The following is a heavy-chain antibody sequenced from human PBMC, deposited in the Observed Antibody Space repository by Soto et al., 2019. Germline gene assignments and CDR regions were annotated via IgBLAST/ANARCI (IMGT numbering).Heavy chain of an antibody. V-gene: IGHV1-69*13. CDR2: IIPIFGTA. CDR3: ASAPAQPKAFDI. D-gene: IGHD6-25*01. Sequence: SVKVSCKASGGTFSSYAISWVRQAPGQGREWMGGIIPIFGTANYAQKFQGRVTITADESTSTAYMELSSLRSEDTAVYYCASAPAQPKAFDIWGQGTMVTVSS. J-gene: IGHJ3*02. CDR1: GGTFSSYA.